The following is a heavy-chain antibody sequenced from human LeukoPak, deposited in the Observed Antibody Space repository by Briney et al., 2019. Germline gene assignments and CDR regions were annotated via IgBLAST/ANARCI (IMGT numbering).Heavy chain of an antibody. CDR2: ISYAGNIK. J-gene: IGHJ4*02. Sequence: GGSLRLSCAASGFTFRSYAMHWVRQPPGKGLEWVALISYAGNIKYYSDSVKGRFIISRDNSKNTLYLQMNSLRAEDTAVYYCARGRPAATPMDYWGQGMLVTVSS. D-gene: IGHD2-2*01. V-gene: IGHV3-30*04. CDR1: GFTFRSYA. CDR3: ARGRPAATPMDY.